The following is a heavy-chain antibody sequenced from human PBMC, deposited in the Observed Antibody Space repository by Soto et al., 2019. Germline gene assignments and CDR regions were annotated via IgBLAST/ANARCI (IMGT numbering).Heavy chain of an antibody. CDR1: GYTFTGYY. CDR2: INPNSGGT. D-gene: IGHD6-13*01. V-gene: IGHV1-2*04. Sequence: QVQLVQSGAEVKKPGASVKVSCKASGYTFTGYYMHWVRQAPGQGLEWMGWINPNSGGTNYAQKFQGWVTMTRDASISTAYMELSRLRSDDTAVYYCAISPYSSSWYWDYGMDVWGQGTTVTVSS. J-gene: IGHJ6*02. CDR3: AISPYSSSWYWDYGMDV.